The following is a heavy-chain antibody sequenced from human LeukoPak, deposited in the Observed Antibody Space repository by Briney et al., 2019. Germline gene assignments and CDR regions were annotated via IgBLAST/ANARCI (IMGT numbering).Heavy chain of an antibody. D-gene: IGHD3-22*01. J-gene: IGHJ4*02. CDR2: IYPGDSDT. CDR3: ARRRPTDYYDSSGTDFDY. CDR1: GYSFTSYW. V-gene: IGHV5-51*01. Sequence: GESLKISWQGSGYSFTSYWIGWVRQMPGKGLECMGIIYPGDSDTRYSPSFQGQVTISADKSISTAYLQWSSLKASDTAMYYCARRRPTDYYDSSGTDFDYWGQGTLVTVSS.